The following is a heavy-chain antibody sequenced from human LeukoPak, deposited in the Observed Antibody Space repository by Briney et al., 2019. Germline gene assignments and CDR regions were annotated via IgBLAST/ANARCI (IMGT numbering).Heavy chain of an antibody. Sequence: GGSLRLSCAASGFTLSSYAMNWVRQAPGKGLEWGSSINAGGGSTYYADSVKGRFTISRDNSKNTLYLQMNSLRAEDSAVYYGAKLAKSDYADYWGQGPLVTVSS. J-gene: IGHJ4*02. D-gene: IGHD6-6*01. V-gene: IGHV3-23*01. CDR1: GFTLSSYA. CDR2: INAGGGST. CDR3: AKLAKSDYADY.